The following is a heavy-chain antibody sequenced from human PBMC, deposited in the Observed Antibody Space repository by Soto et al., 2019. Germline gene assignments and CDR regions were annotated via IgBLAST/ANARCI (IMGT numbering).Heavy chain of an antibody. Sequence: ASVKVSCKASGYTFTGYYMHWVRQAPGQGLEWMGWINPNSGGTNYAQKFQGWVTMTRDTSISTAYMELSRLRSDDTAVYYCARGYYGSGSYYLLPTYYYYGMDVWGQGTTVTVS. D-gene: IGHD3-10*01. V-gene: IGHV1-2*04. CDR3: ARGYYGSGSYYLLPTYYYYGMDV. CDR1: GYTFTGYY. J-gene: IGHJ6*02. CDR2: INPNSGGT.